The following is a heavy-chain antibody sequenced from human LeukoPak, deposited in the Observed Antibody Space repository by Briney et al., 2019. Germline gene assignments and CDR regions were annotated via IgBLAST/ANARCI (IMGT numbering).Heavy chain of an antibody. Sequence: SETLSLTCSVSGFSIYSNYYWGWVRQPPGKGLEWTGNMFHSGDSFHNPSLKSRVTMSVDTSKNQFFLKLTSVTAADTAVYYCARSWGNLYYFDYWGQGALVTVSS. D-gene: IGHD3-16*01. V-gene: IGHV4-38-2*01. CDR3: ARSWGNLYYFDY. CDR1: GFSIYSNYY. J-gene: IGHJ4*02. CDR2: MFHSGDS.